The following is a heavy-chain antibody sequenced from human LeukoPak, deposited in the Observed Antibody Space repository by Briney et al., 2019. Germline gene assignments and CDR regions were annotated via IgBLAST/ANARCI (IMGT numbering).Heavy chain of an antibody. CDR3: ARSSEGRYYYDSSGYSYYYYYMDV. Sequence: YYWGWIRQPPGKGLEWIGSIYYSGSTYYNPSLKSRVTISVDTSKNQFSLKLNSVTAADTAVYYCARSSEGRYYYDSSGYSYYYYYMDVWGKGTTVTISS. D-gene: IGHD3-22*01. CDR2: IYYSGST. J-gene: IGHJ6*03. CDR1: YY. V-gene: IGHV4-39*07.